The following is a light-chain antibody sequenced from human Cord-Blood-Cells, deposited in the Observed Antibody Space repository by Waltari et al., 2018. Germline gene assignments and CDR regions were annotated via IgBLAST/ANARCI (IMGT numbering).Light chain of an antibody. CDR3: QVWNSSSDHPV. Sequence: SYVLTQPPSVSVAPGKTARITCGGNNIGSKSVHWYQKKPGKAPVLVIYYDSDRPSGSPERFSGSNSGNPATLTRSRVEAGDEADYYCQVWNSSSDHPVFGGGTKLTVL. CDR2: YDS. V-gene: IGLV3-21*04. CDR1: NIGSKS. J-gene: IGLJ3*02.